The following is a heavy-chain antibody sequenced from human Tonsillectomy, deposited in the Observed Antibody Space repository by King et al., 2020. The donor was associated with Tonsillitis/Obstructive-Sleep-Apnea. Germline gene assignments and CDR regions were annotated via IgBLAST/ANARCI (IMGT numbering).Heavy chain of an antibody. CDR2: IYYSGST. CDR3: ARDSIEGGASPFFDI. V-gene: IGHV4-59*01. D-gene: IGHD3-16*01. CDR1: GGSISSYY. Sequence: VQLQESGPGLVKPSETLSLTCTVSGGSISSYYWSWIRQPPGKGLEWIGYIYYSGSTNYNPSLKSRVPISVDTSKNQFSLKLSSVTAADTAVYYCARDSIEGGASPFFDIWGQGTMVTVSS. J-gene: IGHJ3*02.